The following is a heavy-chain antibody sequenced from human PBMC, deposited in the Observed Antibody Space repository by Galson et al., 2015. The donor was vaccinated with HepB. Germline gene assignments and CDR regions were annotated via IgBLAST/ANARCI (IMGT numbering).Heavy chain of an antibody. CDR3: AQTPSGGSNSWYQADV. V-gene: IGHV5-51*03. CDR2: IYPRDSDT. D-gene: IGHD6-13*01. J-gene: IGHJ3*01. CDR1: GYRFTNYW. Sequence: QSGAEVKKSGESLKISCKASGYRFTNYWIAWVRQMPGKGLEWMGIIYPRDSDTRYSPSFQGQVTISADKSITTAYLQWNSLNASDTAMYYCAQTPSGGSNSWYQADVWGQGTMVTVSS.